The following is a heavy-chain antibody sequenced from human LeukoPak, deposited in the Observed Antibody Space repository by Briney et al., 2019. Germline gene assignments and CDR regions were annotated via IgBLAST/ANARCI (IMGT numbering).Heavy chain of an antibody. J-gene: IGHJ4*02. D-gene: IGHD1-14*01. CDR1: GFTFSSYS. CDR3: ARGTKSLDSGFDY. Sequence: PGGSLRLSCAASGFTFSSYSMNWVRQAPGKGLEWVSSISSSSSYIYYADSVKGRFTISRDNAKNSLYLQMNSLRAEDTAVYYCARGTKSLDSGFDYWGQGTLVTVSS. CDR2: ISSSSSYI. V-gene: IGHV3-21*01.